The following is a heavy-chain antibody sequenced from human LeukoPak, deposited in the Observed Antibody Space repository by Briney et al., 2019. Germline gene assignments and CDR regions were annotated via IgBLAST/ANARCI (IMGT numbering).Heavy chain of an antibody. CDR2: ISYDGSNK. CDR3: AKGLLSSRFDY. J-gene: IGHJ4*02. Sequence: GGSLRLSCAASGFTFSSYDMHWVRQAPGKGLEWVAVISYDGSNKYYADSVKGRFTISRDNSKNTLYLQMNSLRAEDTAVYYCAKGLLSSRFDYWGQGTLVTVSS. CDR1: GFTFSSYD. D-gene: IGHD6-13*01. V-gene: IGHV3-30*18.